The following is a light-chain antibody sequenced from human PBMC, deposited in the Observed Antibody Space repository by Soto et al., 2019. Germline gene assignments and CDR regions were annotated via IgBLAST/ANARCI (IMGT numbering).Light chain of an antibody. J-gene: IGKJ2*01. CDR2: DAT. Sequence: VLTQSPVTLSLSPGETASLSCRASHSANNYLAWYQQKPGQAPRLLIYDATRRATGIPARFSGSGSGTDFTLTISSLEPEDFAVYYCHLRDDWLPIYTFGQGTRLEI. CDR3: HLRDDWLPIYT. V-gene: IGKV3-11*01. CDR1: HSANNY.